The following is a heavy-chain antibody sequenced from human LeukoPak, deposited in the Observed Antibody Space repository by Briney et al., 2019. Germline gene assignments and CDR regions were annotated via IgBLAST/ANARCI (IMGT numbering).Heavy chain of an antibody. D-gene: IGHD2-8*01. Sequence: SGPTLVKPTQTLTLTCTFSGFSLRTGGGGVGWIRQPPGKALEWLSLIYWNHDKRYSPSLKIRLTITKATSKTQVVLTMTNMDPVDTATYYCAHTPIVLMVYAMPFDYWGQGTLVTVSS. CDR2: IYWNHDK. J-gene: IGHJ4*02. CDR1: GFSLRTGGGG. V-gene: IGHV2-5*01. CDR3: AHTPIVLMVYAMPFDY.